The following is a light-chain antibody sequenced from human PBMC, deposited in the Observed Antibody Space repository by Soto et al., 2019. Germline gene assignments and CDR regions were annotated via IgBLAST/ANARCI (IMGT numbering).Light chain of an antibody. CDR3: QQYGSSPR. J-gene: IGKJ4*02. V-gene: IGKV3-20*01. CDR2: GAS. Sequence: EILLKQYRGTLSLCPGARATLSCRASQSVSSSYVAWYQQKPGQAPRLLIYGASSRATGIPDRFSGSGSGTDFTLTISRLEAEDFAVYYCQQYGSSPRFGGGTKVDIK. CDR1: QSVSSSY.